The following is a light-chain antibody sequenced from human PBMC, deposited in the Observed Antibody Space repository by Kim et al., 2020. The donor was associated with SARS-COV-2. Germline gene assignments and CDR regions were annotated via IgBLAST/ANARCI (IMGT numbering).Light chain of an antibody. J-gene: IGKJ2*01. Sequence: DIQMTQSPSSLSASAGDRVTITCRASQSISYFLNWYQQKPGKAPKLLIYAASSLQSGVPSRFSGSGSGTDFTLTVSSLQPEDFATYYCQQSFSSPPTFGQGTKLEI. CDR2: AAS. V-gene: IGKV1-39*01. CDR1: QSISYF. CDR3: QQSFSSPPT.